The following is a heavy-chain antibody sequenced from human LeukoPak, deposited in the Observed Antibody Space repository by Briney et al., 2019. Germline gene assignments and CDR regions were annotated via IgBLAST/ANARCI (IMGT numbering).Heavy chain of an antibody. Sequence: PGGSLRLSCAASGFTFSSYEMNWVRQAPGKGLEWVSYISSSGRTMYYTDSVKGRFTISRDNAENSLYLQMDSLRAEDTAVYYCAKDMRLRGHAFDIWGQGTMVTVSS. J-gene: IGHJ3*02. CDR2: ISSSGRTM. CDR3: AKDMRLRGHAFDI. V-gene: IGHV3-48*03. CDR1: GFTFSSYE. D-gene: IGHD3-16*01.